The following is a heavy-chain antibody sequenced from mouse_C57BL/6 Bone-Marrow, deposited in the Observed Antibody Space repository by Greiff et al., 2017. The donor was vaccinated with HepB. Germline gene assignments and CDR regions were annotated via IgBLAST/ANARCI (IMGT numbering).Heavy chain of an antibody. CDR2: IYPRSGNT. D-gene: IGHD4-1*01. CDR3: ARSPNWEYFDY. Sequence: VQLQESGAELARPGASVKLSCKASGYTFTSYGISWVKQRTGQGLEWIGEIYPRSGNTYYNEKFKGKATLTADKSSSTAYMELRSLTSEDSAVYFCARSPNWEYFDYWGQGTTLTVSS. V-gene: IGHV1-81*01. J-gene: IGHJ2*01. CDR1: GYTFTSYG.